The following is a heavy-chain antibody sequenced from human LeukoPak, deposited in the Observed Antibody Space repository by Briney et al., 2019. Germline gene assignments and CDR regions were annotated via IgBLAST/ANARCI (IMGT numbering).Heavy chain of an antibody. J-gene: IGHJ4*02. CDR2: IFSAGST. CDR1: GFNVAINY. CDR3: GYSSGYFRFDY. D-gene: IGHD3-22*01. Sequence: PGGSLRLSCEASGFNVAINYMTWVRQAPGKGLEWVSVIFSAGSTYYADSVKGRVTVSRDTSKNTQDLQMNSMRAEDTAMYYCGYSSGYFRFDYWGLGTLVTVSS. V-gene: IGHV3-53*01.